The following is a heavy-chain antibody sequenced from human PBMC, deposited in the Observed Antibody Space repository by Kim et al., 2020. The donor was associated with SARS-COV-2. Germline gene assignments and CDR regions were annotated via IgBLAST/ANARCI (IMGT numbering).Heavy chain of an antibody. CDR3: ARGGYYGSGSDYPLTIYGMDV. Sequence: ASVKVSCKASGYTFTSYDINWVRQATGQGLEWMGWMNPNSGNTGYAQKFQGRVTMTRNTSISTAYMELSSLRSEDTAVYYCARGGYYGSGSDYPLTIYGMDVWGQGTTVTVSS. D-gene: IGHD3-10*01. CDR1: GYTFTSYD. J-gene: IGHJ6*02. V-gene: IGHV1-8*01. CDR2: MNPNSGNT.